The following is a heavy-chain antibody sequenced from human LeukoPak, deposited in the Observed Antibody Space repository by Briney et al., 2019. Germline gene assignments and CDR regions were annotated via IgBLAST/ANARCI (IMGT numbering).Heavy chain of an antibody. CDR3: ARWNGGNGPDY. CDR1: GYTFTGYY. V-gene: IGHV1-18*04. J-gene: IGHJ4*02. D-gene: IGHD4-23*01. Sequence: ASVKVSCKASGYTFTGYYMHWVRQAPGQGLEWMGWISAYNGNTNYAQTLQGRVTMTTDTSTSTAYMELRSLRSDDTAVYYCARWNGGNGPDYWGQGTLVTVSS. CDR2: ISAYNGNT.